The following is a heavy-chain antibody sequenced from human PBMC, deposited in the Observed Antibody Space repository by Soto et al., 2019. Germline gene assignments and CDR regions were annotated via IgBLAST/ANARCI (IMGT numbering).Heavy chain of an antibody. Sequence: QVQLVQSGAEVKKPGASVKVSCKASGGTFSSFTIAWVRQAPGQGLEWMGKIIPVIDLTNYAQKFQGRLTITADKSTSTVYMELTSLRSEDTAVYYCVREGDRMVYALDYWGQGTLVAVSS. D-gene: IGHD2-8*01. CDR2: IIPVIDLT. CDR1: GGTFSSFT. CDR3: VREGDRMVYALDY. J-gene: IGHJ4*02. V-gene: IGHV1-69*08.